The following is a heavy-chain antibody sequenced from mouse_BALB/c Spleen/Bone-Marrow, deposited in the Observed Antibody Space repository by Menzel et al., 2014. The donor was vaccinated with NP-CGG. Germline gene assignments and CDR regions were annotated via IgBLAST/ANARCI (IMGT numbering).Heavy chain of an antibody. J-gene: IGHJ4*01. CDR3: ARFPMDY. CDR2: IRNKAYDYTT. V-gene: IGHV7-3*02. Sequence: EVNVVESGGGLVQPGGSLRLSCTTSGFTFTDSYMSWVRQPPGKALEWLGFIRNKAYDYTTEYSASVKGRFTISRDSSQSILYLQMNTLRPEDIATYYCARFPMDYWGQGTSVTVSS. CDR1: GFTFTDSY.